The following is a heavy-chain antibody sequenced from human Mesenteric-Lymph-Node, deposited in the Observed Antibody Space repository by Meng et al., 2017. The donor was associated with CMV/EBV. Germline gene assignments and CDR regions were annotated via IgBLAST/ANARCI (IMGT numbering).Heavy chain of an antibody. CDR2: IIPIFGTK. J-gene: IGHJ6*02. Sequence: SVKVSCKASGGIFSSYAISWVRQAPGQGLEWMGGIIPIFGTKNYAQKFQGRVTITTDESTSTAYMELSSLRSEDTAVYYCGRDTSTWNQNYYYHYGMDVWGQGTTVTVSS. D-gene: IGHD1-14*01. CDR3: GRDTSTWNQNYYYHYGMDV. CDR1: GGIFSSYA. V-gene: IGHV1-69*05.